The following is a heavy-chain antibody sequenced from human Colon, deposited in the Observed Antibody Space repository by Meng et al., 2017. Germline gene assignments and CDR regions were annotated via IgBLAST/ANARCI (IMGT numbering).Heavy chain of an antibody. V-gene: IGHV1-2*02. CDR3: ARSGGDYSRVEY. J-gene: IGHJ4*02. Sequence: ASVKVSCKASGYTFSGYIVLWVRQAPGQGLEWMGWINPNSGVTNYAQRFQGRVTMTRNTSISTAYMELSRLRSDNTAVYYCARSGGDYSRVEYWGQGTLVTVSS. CDR1: GYTFSGYI. D-gene: IGHD4-17*01. CDR2: INPNSGVT.